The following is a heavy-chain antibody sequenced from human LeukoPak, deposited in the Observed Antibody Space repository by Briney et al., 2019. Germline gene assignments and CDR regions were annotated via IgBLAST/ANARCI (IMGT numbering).Heavy chain of an antibody. CDR2: INHDGSEK. CDR3: TRNVYWRFDY. CDR1: GFSFNTYC. Sequence: TGGSLRLSCAASGFSFNTYCMSWVRQAPGKGLEWVANINHDGSEKYYVDSVKGRFTISRDNAEKSLYLQMNSLRAEDTAVYYWTRNVYWRFDYWGQGTLVSVSS. J-gene: IGHJ4*02. D-gene: IGHD1-26*01. V-gene: IGHV3-7*03.